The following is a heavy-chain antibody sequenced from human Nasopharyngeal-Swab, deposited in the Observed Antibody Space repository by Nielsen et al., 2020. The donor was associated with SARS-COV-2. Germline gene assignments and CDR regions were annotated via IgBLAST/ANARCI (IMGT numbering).Heavy chain of an antibody. Sequence: GESLKISCAASGFTFSSYGMHWVRQAPGKGLEWVSYISSSSSTIYYADSVKGRFTISRDNAKNSLYLQMNSLRAEDTAVSFFPLFFLQFLEWLLPSDAFDIWGQGTMVTVSS. V-gene: IGHV3-48*01. CDR2: ISSSSSTI. D-gene: IGHD3-3*01. CDR1: GFTFSSYG. CDR3: PLFFLQFLEWLLPSDAFDI. J-gene: IGHJ3*02.